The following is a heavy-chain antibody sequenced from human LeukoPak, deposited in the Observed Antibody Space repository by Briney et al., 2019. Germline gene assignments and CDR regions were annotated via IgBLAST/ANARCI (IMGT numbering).Heavy chain of an antibody. D-gene: IGHD6-13*01. J-gene: IGHJ5*02. CDR1: GYTFTGYY. CDR2: INPNSGGT. CDR3: ARDKVIASAGTPNWFDP. Sequence: ASVKVSCKASGYTFTGYYMHWVRQAPGQGLEWMGWINPNSGGTNYAQKFQGRVTMTTDTATSTAYMELRSLRSDDTAVYYCARDKVIASAGTPNWFDPWGQGTLVTVSS. V-gene: IGHV1-2*02.